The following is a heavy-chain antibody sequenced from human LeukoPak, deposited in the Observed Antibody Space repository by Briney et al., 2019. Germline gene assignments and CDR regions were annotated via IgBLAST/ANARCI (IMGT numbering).Heavy chain of an antibody. CDR2: ISSDGSNK. V-gene: IGHV3-30-3*01. J-gene: IGHJ4*02. Sequence: GGSLRLSCAASGFIFSTYAMQWVRQAPGKGLEWVSVISSDGSNKFDAYSVKGRFTISRDNSENTLYLQMNSLRAEDTAVYYCARDLLRGGSFDYWGQGTLVSVSS. D-gene: IGHD3-16*01. CDR3: ARDLLRGGSFDY. CDR1: GFIFSTYA.